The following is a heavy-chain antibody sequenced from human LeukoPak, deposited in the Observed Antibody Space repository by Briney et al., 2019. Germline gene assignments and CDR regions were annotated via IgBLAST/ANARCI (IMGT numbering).Heavy chain of an antibody. J-gene: IGHJ4*02. CDR2: ISDISGST. CDR1: GFTFSSYA. Sequence: PGGSLRLSCAASGFTFSSYAMSWVRQAPGKGLEWVSTISDISGSTYYADSVKGRFTISRDNSKNTLYLQMNSLRAEDTAVYYCAKSEAASAYNYFDYWGQGTLVTVSS. CDR3: AKSEAASAYNYFDY. V-gene: IGHV3-23*01. D-gene: IGHD3-16*01.